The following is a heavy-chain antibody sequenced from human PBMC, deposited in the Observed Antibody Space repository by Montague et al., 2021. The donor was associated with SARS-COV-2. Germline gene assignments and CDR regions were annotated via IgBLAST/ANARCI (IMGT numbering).Heavy chain of an antibody. D-gene: IGHD3-9*01. V-gene: IGHV4-4*02. CDR3: ARVYYDISAMDV. Sequence: SETLSLTCAVSGASIVSTDCWSWVRQPPGKGLEWIGEIYDTASTNYNPSLKSRVTMSVDKFNNQVSLQLKYLTAADTAVYFCARVYYDISAMDVWGQGTTVTVSS. CDR2: IYDTAST. J-gene: IGHJ6*02. CDR1: GASIVSTDC.